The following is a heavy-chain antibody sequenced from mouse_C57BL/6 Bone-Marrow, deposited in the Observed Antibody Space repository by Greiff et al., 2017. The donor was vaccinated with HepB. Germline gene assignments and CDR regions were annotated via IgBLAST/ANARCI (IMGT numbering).Heavy chain of an antibody. D-gene: IGHD3-2*02. Sequence: QVQLKESGAELVRPGTSVKLSCKASGYTFTSYWMHWVKQRPGQGLEWIGVIDPSDSYTNYNQKFKGKATLTVDTSSSTAYMQLSSLTSEDSAVYYCARSGGLYFDYWGQGTTLTVSS. J-gene: IGHJ2*01. CDR1: GYTFTSYW. V-gene: IGHV1-59*01. CDR3: ARSGGLYFDY. CDR2: IDPSDSYT.